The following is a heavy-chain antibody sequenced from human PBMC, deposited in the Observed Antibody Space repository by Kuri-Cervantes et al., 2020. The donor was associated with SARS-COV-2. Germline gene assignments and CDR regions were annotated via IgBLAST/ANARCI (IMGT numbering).Heavy chain of an antibody. CDR3: ARDGNEGTALGY. D-gene: IGHD1-14*01. Sequence: GGSLRLSCAASGFTFSSYAMHWVRQAPGKGLEWVAVISYDGSNKYYADSVKGRFTISRDNSKNTLYLQMNSLRAEDTAVYYCARDGNEGTALGYWGQGTLVTVSS. CDR1: GFTFSSYA. CDR2: ISYDGSNK. J-gene: IGHJ4*02. V-gene: IGHV3-30*04.